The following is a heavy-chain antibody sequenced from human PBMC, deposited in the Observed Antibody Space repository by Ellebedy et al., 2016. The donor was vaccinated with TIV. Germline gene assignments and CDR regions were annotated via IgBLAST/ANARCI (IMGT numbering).Heavy chain of an antibody. J-gene: IGHJ6*02. CDR3: ARESGMAGQSAMDV. Sequence: GESLKISXAASGFTFSSYWMHWVRQAPGKGLVWVSRINSDGSSTSYADSVKGRFTISRDNAKNSLYLQMNSLRAEDTAVYYCARESGMAGQSAMDVWGQGTTVTVSS. D-gene: IGHD6-19*01. CDR1: GFTFSSYW. V-gene: IGHV3-74*01. CDR2: INSDGSST.